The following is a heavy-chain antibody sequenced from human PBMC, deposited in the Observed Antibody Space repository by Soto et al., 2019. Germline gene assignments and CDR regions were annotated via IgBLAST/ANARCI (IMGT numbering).Heavy chain of an antibody. CDR2: IHYRANS. V-gene: IGHV4-39*01. CDR3: ARPLQLAVSGFDP. D-gene: IGHD3-3*02. Sequence: SETRSRTCAVSGDSISSSSYYWAWIRQPPGKGLEWIGSIHYRANSYYSPSLKSRITISVDTSKNQISLRLSSVTAADTAVYYCARPLQLAVSGFDPWGQGTLVTVSS. J-gene: IGHJ5*02. CDR1: GDSISSSSYY.